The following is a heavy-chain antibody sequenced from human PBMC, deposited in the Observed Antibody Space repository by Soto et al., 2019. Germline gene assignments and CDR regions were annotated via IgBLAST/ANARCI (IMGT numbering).Heavy chain of an antibody. D-gene: IGHD6-6*01. V-gene: IGHV3-33*01. CDR1: GFTFSSYG. Sequence: GGSLRLSCAASGFTFSSYGMHWVRQAPGKGLEWVAVVWYDGSHEYYADSVKGRFTIFRDNSKNTLFLQMSSLRAEDTAVYYCATDVSSSSGPRFDYWGQGTLVTVSS. CDR2: VWYDGSHE. J-gene: IGHJ4*02. CDR3: ATDVSSSSGPRFDY.